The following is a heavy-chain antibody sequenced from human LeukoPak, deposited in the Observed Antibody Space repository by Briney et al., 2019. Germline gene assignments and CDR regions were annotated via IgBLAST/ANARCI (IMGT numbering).Heavy chain of an antibody. CDR1: GGSISSYY. CDR2: IYYSGST. CDR3: ARVGGSGYSGYDWIDY. Sequence: PSESLSLTCTVSGGSISSYYWSWIRQPPGKGLEWIGYIYYSGSTNYNPSLKSRVTISVDTSKNQFSLKLSSVTAADTAVYYCARVGGSGYSGYDWIDYWGQGTLVTVSS. D-gene: IGHD5-12*01. J-gene: IGHJ4*02. V-gene: IGHV4-59*01.